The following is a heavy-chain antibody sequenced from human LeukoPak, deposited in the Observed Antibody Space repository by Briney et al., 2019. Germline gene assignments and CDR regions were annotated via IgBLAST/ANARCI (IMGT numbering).Heavy chain of an antibody. CDR2: INHSGST. V-gene: IGHV4-34*01. D-gene: IGHD6-13*01. J-gene: IGHJ4*02. CDR1: GGSFSGYY. Sequence: SETLSLTCAVYGGSFSGYYWSWIRQPPGKGLEWIGEINHSGSTNYNPSLKSRVTISVDTSKNQFSLKLSSVTAADTAVYYCARRPPPYSSSRFDYWGQGTLVTVSA. CDR3: ARRPPPYSSSRFDY.